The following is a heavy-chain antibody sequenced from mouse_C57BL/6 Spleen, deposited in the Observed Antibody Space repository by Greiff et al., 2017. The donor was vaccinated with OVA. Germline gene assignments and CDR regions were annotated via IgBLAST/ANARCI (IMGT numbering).Heavy chain of an antibody. D-gene: IGHD2-12*01. Sequence: EVQLQESGGGLVKPGGSLKLSCAASGFTFSDYGMHWVRQAPEKGLEWVAYISSGSSTIYYADTVKGRFTISRDNAKNTLFLQMTSLRSEDTAMYYCAPYSLFVWGTGTTVTVSS. V-gene: IGHV5-17*01. CDR3: APYSLFV. CDR1: GFTFSDYG. J-gene: IGHJ1*03. CDR2: ISSGSSTI.